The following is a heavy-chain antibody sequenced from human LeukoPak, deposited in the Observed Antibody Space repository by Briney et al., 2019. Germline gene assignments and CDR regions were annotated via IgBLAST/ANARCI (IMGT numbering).Heavy chain of an antibody. J-gene: IGHJ6*02. Sequence: PSGTLSLTCAASGGSISSSNWWSWVRQPPGKGLEWIGEINHSGSTNYNPSLKSRVTISVDTSKNQFSLKLSSVTATDTAVYYCARGWRYSYGYYYGMDVWGQGTTVTVSS. CDR3: ARGWRYSYGYYYGMDV. CDR2: INHSGST. D-gene: IGHD5-18*01. CDR1: GGSISSSNW. V-gene: IGHV4-4*02.